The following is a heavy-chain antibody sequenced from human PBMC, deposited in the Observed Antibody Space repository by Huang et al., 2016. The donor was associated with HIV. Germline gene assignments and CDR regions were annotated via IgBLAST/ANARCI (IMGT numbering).Heavy chain of an antibody. Sequence: QLQLQESGPGLVKPSETLSLTCTVSGGSISSSTYYWGWIRQPPGKGLEWIGNIFYSGSTYYNPSLKSRVSISIDTSKKQSSLRLFSVTAADTAVYYCARTYSSGWLYYFDYWGQGTLVTVSS. CDR1: GGSISSSTYY. J-gene: IGHJ4*02. V-gene: IGHV4-39*01. CDR2: IFYSGST. D-gene: IGHD6-19*01. CDR3: ARTYSSGWLYYFDY.